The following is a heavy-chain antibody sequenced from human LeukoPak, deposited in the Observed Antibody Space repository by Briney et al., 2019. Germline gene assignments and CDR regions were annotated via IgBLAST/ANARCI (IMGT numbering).Heavy chain of an antibody. J-gene: IGHJ4*02. CDR3: ARDHGAAAAGYLLDY. V-gene: IGHV3-30-3*01. Sequence: GGSLRLSCAASGFTFSSYAMHWVRQAPGKGLEWVAVISYDGSNKYYADSVKGRFTISRDNSKNTLYLQMNSLRAEDTAVYYCARDHGAAAAGYLLDYWGQGTLVTVSS. CDR1: GFTFSSYA. CDR2: ISYDGSNK. D-gene: IGHD6-13*01.